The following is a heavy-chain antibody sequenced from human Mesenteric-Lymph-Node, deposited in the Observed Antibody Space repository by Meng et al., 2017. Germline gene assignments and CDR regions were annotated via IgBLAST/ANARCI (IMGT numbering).Heavy chain of an antibody. D-gene: IGHD1-26*01. CDR3: ARSPYSGSALPFFDY. J-gene: IGHJ4*02. CDR1: GDSFNSTDYY. V-gene: IGHV4-30-4*01. CDR2: IYYSGST. Sequence: QVQLQESGPGLVKPSQPLSLTCTVSGDSFNSTDYYWSWIRQPPKKGLEWIGYIYYSGSTYYNPSLKSRVSISRDTSNKQFSLKLTSVTAADTAVYYCARSPYSGSALPFFDYWGQGSLVTVSS.